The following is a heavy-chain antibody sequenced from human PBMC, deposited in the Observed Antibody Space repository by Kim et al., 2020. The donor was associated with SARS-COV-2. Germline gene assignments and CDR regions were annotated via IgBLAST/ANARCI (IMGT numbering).Heavy chain of an antibody. Sequence: ASVKVSCKASGYTFTSYGISWVRQAPGQGLEWMGWISAYNGNTNYAQKLQGRVTMTTDTSTSTAYMELRSLRSDDTAVYYCAREFYTYYDFWSGHNWFDPWGQGTLVTVSS. CDR3: AREFYTYYDFWSGHNWFDP. J-gene: IGHJ5*02. CDR1: GYTFTSYG. CDR2: ISAYNGNT. V-gene: IGHV1-18*01. D-gene: IGHD3-3*01.